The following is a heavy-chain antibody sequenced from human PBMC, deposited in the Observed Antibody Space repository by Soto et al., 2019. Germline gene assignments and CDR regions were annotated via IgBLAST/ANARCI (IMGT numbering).Heavy chain of an antibody. Sequence: SVKVSFKASGGTFSSYAISWVRQAPGQGLEWMGGIIPIFGTANYAQKFQGRVTITADESTSTAYMELSSLRSEDTAVYYCARCPVVVVAATRYYFDYWGQGTLVTVSS. CDR2: IIPIFGTA. CDR3: ARCPVVVVAATRYYFDY. CDR1: GGTFSSYA. D-gene: IGHD2-15*01. J-gene: IGHJ4*02. V-gene: IGHV1-69*13.